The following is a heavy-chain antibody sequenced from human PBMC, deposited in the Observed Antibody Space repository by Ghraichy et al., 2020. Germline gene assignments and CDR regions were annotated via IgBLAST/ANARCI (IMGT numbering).Heavy chain of an antibody. D-gene: IGHD3-22*01. CDR3: ARVGYYDSSGYLDY. Sequence: SETLSLTCTVSGGSISSYYWNWIRQPPGKGLEWIGYTYYTGSTKYNPSLKSRVTISVDTSKSQFSLTLNSVTTADTAVYYCARVGYYDSSGYLDYWGQGTLVTVSS. J-gene: IGHJ4*02. CDR1: GGSISSYY. V-gene: IGHV4-59*01. CDR2: TYYTGST.